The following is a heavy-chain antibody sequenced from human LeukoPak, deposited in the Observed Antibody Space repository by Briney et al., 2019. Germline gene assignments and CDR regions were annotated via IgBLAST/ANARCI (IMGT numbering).Heavy chain of an antibody. CDR2: IYYSGST. CDR1: GGSISSSSYY. Sequence: PSETLSLTCTVSGGSISSSSYYWGWIRQPPGKGLEWIGSIYYSGSTYYNPSLKSRVTISVDTSKNQFSLKLSSVTAADTAVYYCARHSGLVPQYFQHWGQGTLVTVSS. J-gene: IGHJ1*01. CDR3: ARHSGLVPQYFQH. D-gene: IGHD6-19*01. V-gene: IGHV4-39*01.